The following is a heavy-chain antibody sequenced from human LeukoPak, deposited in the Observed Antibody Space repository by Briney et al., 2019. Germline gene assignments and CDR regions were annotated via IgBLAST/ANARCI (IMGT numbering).Heavy chain of an antibody. Sequence: ASVTVSCKTSGHTXTDYFIHWVRQAPGQGLEWMAWVDPNSGGKNYAQSFRGRVTTTRDTSIITAYMDLSSLTSDDTAIYYCVTENRWGGATGHFDFWGQGTLVTVSS. V-gene: IGHV1-2*02. CDR3: VTENRWGGATGHFDF. J-gene: IGHJ4*02. CDR2: VDPNSGGK. CDR1: GHTXTDYF. D-gene: IGHD1-26*01.